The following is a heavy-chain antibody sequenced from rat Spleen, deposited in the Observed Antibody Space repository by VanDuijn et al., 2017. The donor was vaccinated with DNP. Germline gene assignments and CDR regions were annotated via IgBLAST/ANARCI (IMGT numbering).Heavy chain of an antibody. CDR3: KLGGAY. V-gene: IGHV5S13*01. CDR1: GLTFSYYA. J-gene: IGHJ2*01. CDR2: ISNSGSET. D-gene: IGHD5-1*01. Sequence: EVQLVESGGGLVQPGRSLKLSCAASGLTFSYYAMAWVRQAPTKGLEWVASISNSGSETKYRYSVQGRFTISRDNAKNTLYLQMDILRSEDTATYYCKLGGAYWGQGVMVTVSS.